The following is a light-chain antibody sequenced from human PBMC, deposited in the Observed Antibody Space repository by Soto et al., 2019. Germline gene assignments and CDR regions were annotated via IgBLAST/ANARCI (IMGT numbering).Light chain of an antibody. J-gene: IGKJ2*01. CDR3: QQYGSSPYT. CDR1: QSVGSH. Sequence: EIVMTQSPVTLSVSPGERATLSCRASQSVGSHLAWYQQRPGQAPRLLIYGASYRATGIPARFSGSGSGTDFTLTISSLQSEDFAVYYCQQYGSSPYTFGLGTKVDIK. CDR2: GAS. V-gene: IGKV3-15*01.